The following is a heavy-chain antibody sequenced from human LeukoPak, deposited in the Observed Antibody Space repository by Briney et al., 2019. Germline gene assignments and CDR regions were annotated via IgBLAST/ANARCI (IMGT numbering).Heavy chain of an antibody. CDR2: FDPEDGET. V-gene: IGHV1-24*01. CDR3: ATSGHSLYLGRGRYWFDP. D-gene: IGHD3-16*01. J-gene: IGHJ5*02. Sequence: ASVKVSCKVSGYTLTELSMHWVRQAPGKGLEWMGGFDPEDGETIYAQKFQGRVTMTEDTSTDTAYMELSSLRSEDTAVYYCATSGHSLYLGRGRYWFDPWGQGTLVTVSX. CDR1: GYTLTELS.